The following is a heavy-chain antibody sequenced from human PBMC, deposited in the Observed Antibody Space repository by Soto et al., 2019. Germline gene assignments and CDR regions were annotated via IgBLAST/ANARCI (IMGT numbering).Heavy chain of an antibody. Sequence: PGGSLRLSCAASGFTFSSYAMSWVRQAPGKGLEWVSAISGSGGSTYYADSVKGRFTISRDNSKNTLYLQMNSLRAEDTAVYYCAKEGLYYDFWSGHTRIFDYWGQGTLVTVSS. CDR3: AKEGLYYDFWSGHTRIFDY. CDR1: GFTFSSYA. V-gene: IGHV3-23*01. CDR2: ISGSGGST. D-gene: IGHD3-3*01. J-gene: IGHJ4*02.